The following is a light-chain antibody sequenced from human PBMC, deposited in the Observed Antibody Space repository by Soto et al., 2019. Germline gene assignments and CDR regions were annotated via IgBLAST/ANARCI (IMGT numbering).Light chain of an antibody. J-gene: IGLJ2*01. CDR2: SDN. V-gene: IGLV1-44*01. CDR1: SSNIGSDT. CDR3: AAWDDSLNGVL. Sequence: QSVLTQPPSASGTPGQRVTISCSGSSSNIGSDTVNWYQQLPGTDPKLLIYSDNQLPSGVPARLSGSKSGTSASLAISGLQSEDEADYYCAAWDDSLNGVLFGGGTKLTVL.